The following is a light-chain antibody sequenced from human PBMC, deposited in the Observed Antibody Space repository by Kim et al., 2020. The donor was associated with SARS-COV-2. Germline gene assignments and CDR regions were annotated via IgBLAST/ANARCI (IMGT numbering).Light chain of an antibody. J-gene: IGKJ4*01. V-gene: IGKV3-20*01. CDR3: QQYGGSAT. CDR1: QTVGTNH. Sequence: WSEAGAATLSGRASQTVGTNHLAWYQQKPGEAPRLLIYAASTRATGIPDRFSGGGSGTDFTLTITRLEPEDFAVYYCQQYGGSATFGGGTKVDIK. CDR2: AAS.